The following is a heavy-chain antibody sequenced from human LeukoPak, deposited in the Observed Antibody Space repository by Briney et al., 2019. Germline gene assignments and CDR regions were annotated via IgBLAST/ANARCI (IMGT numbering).Heavy chain of an antibody. J-gene: IGHJ5*02. V-gene: IGHV1-69*01. D-gene: IGHD3-3*02. CDR2: IIPIFGTA. CDR1: GGTFSSYA. CDR3: ARQERFAAFWFDP. Sequence: AVKVSCKASGGTFSSYAISWVRQAPGQGLEWMGGIIPIFGTANYAQKFQGRVTITADESTSTAYMELSSLRSEATAVYYCARQERFAAFWFDPWGQGTLVTVSS.